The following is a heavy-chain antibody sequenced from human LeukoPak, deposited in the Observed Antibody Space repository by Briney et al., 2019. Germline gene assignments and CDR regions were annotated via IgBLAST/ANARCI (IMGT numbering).Heavy chain of an antibody. D-gene: IGHD1-26*01. CDR2: VYSGGST. CDR3: ARDLTSGSYYDY. Sequence: GGSLRLSCAASGFTVSSNYMSWVRQAPGKGLEWVSVVYSGGSTYYADSVKGRFTISRDNSKNTLYLQMNSLRAEDTAVYYCARDLTSGSYYDYWGQGTLVTVSS. CDR1: GFTVSSNY. J-gene: IGHJ4*02. V-gene: IGHV3-53*01.